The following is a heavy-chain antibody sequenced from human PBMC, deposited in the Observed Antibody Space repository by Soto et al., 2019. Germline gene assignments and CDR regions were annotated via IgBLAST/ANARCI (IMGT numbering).Heavy chain of an antibody. CDR2: IYYSGST. D-gene: IGHD3-22*01. V-gene: IGHV4-61*01. CDR1: GYSISSGYY. Sequence: PSETLSLTCAVSGYSISSGYYWGWIRQPPGKGLEWIGYIYYSGSTNYNPSLKSRVTISVDTSKNQFSLKLSSVTAADTAVYYCARGGDSSGYYWVYGMDVWGQGTTVTVSS. J-gene: IGHJ6*02. CDR3: ARGGDSSGYYWVYGMDV.